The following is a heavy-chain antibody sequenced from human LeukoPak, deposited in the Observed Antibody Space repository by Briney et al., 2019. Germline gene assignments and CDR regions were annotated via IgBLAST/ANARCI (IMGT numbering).Heavy chain of an antibody. V-gene: IGHV3-30*04. J-gene: IGHJ4*02. D-gene: IGHD3-22*01. Sequence: PGGSLRLSCAASGFTFSSYAMHWVRQAPGKGLEWVAVISYDGSNKYYADSVKGRFTISRDNSKNTLYLQMNSLRVEDTAVYYCATLPYYYDSSGSYYFDYWGQGILVTVS. CDR3: ATLPYYYDSSGSYYFDY. CDR2: ISYDGSNK. CDR1: GFTFSSYA.